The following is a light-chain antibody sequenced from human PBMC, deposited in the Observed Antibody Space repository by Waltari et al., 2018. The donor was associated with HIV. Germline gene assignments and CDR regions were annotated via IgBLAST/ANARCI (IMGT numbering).Light chain of an antibody. V-gene: IGLV2-23*02. Sequence: QSALTQPASVSGSPGQSITISCTGPSRALGAYNFVSWSPQHPGKAPKLIIYDLGTRPSGVSDRFSGSKSGNTASLTISGLQSEDEADYHCCAYAGPTGLSEVFGGGTKLTVL. CDR3: CAYAGPTGLSEV. CDR1: SRALGAYNF. CDR2: DLG. J-gene: IGLJ2*01.